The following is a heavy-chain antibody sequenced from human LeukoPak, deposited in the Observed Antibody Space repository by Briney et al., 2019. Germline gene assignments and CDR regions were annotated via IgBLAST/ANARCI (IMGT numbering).Heavy chain of an antibody. Sequence: SETLSLTCSVSGGSISSGGHYWSWIRQQPGEGLEWVGYVSYTGSTYYNPSLKSRVTMSVDIAKNQFFLELNSVTAADTAVYFCATTVEVPAAHFDHWGQGTLVTVSS. CDR3: ATTVEVPAAHFDH. J-gene: IGHJ4*02. D-gene: IGHD2-2*01. CDR2: VSYTGST. CDR1: GGSISSGGHY. V-gene: IGHV4-31*03.